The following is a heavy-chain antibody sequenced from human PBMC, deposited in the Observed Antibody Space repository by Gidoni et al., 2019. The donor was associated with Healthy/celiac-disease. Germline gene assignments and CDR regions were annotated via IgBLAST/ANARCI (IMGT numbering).Heavy chain of an antibody. CDR2: INPNSVGT. CDR1: GYTFTGYY. V-gene: IGHV1-2*02. Sequence: QVQLVQSAAAVKKPGASVKFSCKASGYTFTGYYMHRVRQAPGQGLEWMGWINPNSVGTNYAQKCQGRVTMTRDTSISTAYMELSRLRSDDTAVYYCARPQYGSGSPFDYWGQGTLVTVSS. CDR3: ARPQYGSGSPFDY. D-gene: IGHD3-10*01. J-gene: IGHJ4*02.